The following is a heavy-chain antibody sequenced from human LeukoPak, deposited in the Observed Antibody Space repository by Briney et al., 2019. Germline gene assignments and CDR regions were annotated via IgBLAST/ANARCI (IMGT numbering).Heavy chain of an antibody. J-gene: IGHJ4*02. CDR1: GGSISSYY. V-gene: IGHV4-4*07. CDR3: ARGIYDSSGYHFFDY. Sequence: ASETLSLTCPVSGGSISSYYWSWIRQPAGKGLEWIGRIYTSGSTNYNPSLKSRVTMSVDTSKNQFSLKLSSVTAADTAVYYCARGIYDSSGYHFFDYWGQGTLVTVSS. D-gene: IGHD3-22*01. CDR2: IYTSGST.